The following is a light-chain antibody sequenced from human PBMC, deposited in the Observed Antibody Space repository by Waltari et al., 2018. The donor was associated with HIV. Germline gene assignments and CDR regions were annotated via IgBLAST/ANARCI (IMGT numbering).Light chain of an antibody. CDR1: SSDIGSYNY. CDR3: CSYASSTTLDV. CDR2: DVT. Sequence: QSALTQPASVSGSLGQSITFSCPGTSSDIGSYNYVSWYQQHPGKAPKIIIYDVTNRPSGVSNRFSGSKSGNTASLTISGLQAEDEADYYCCSYASSTTLDVFGGGTKLTVL. J-gene: IGLJ2*01. V-gene: IGLV2-14*03.